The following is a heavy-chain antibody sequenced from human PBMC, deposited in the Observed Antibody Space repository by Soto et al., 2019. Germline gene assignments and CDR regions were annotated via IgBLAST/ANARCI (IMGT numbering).Heavy chain of an antibody. J-gene: IGHJ3*02. CDR1: GYTVSSYA. D-gene: IGHD1-26*01. CDR2: ISGSGGST. V-gene: IGHV3-23*01. Sequence: PGGSLRLSCVACGYTVSSYAMSWVRQAPGKGLEWVSGISGSGGSTYYADSVRGRFTISRDNSKNTLHLQVNSLRAEDTAVYYCGKDRSASPHEAFDIWAQGTTVTVSS. CDR3: GKDRSASPHEAFDI.